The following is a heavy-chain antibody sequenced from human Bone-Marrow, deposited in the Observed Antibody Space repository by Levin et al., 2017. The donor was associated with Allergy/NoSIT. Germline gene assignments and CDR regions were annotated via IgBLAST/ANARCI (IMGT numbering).Heavy chain of an antibody. CDR3: ARVLQYSYYYADV. CDR2: SYTSGNI. V-gene: IGHV4-61*09. Sequence: SSETLSLTCTVSGVSITSGSYYWSWIRQPAGKGLEWIGHSYTSGNITYNPSLKSRFTISLDTSKNQFSLKLRSVTAADTAVYYCARVLQYSYYYADVWGKGTMVTVSS. J-gene: IGHJ6*03. CDR1: GVSITSGSYY. D-gene: IGHD2-21*01.